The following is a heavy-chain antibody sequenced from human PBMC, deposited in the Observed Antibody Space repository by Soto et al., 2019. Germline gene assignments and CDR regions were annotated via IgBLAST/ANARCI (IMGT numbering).Heavy chain of an antibody. J-gene: IGHJ5*02. CDR2: INIAGSRT. CDR1: GFTLISSW. Sequence: VQLVQSGGGLVQPGGSLRLSCAASGFTLISSWMHWVRQAPGRGLEWVAFINIAGSRTMYADFVEGRFTISRDNAKHTLYLKMNSLRAEDTAMYYCGSDVPHQLFGPSGQGTLVTVAA. V-gene: IGHV3-74*03. CDR3: GSDVPHQLFGP.